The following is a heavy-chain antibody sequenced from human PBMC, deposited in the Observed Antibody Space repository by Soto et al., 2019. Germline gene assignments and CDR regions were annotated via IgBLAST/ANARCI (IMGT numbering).Heavy chain of an antibody. V-gene: IGHV4-31*03. CDR1: GGSISSGGYY. CDR2: IYYSGST. CDR3: ARSVFP. Sequence: QVQLQESGPGLVKHSQTLSLTCTVSGGSISSGGYYWNWIRQHPGKGLDWLGYIYYSGSTYYNPSLKGRVTISIDTSKNQSSLRQSSVTAADKAVYYCARSVFPWGQGTLVTVSS. J-gene: IGHJ5*02.